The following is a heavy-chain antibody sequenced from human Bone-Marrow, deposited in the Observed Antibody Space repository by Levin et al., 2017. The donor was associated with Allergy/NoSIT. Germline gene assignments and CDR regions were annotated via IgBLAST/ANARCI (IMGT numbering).Heavy chain of an antibody. D-gene: IGHD1-26*01. J-gene: IGHJ3*01. CDR1: GLSLTASEEG. CDR3: VHNLGRAFAL. Sequence: SGPTLVKPTQTLTLTCSFSGLSLTASEEGVGWVRQPPGKALEWLALIHGDGDQRYSPSLKSRLTINRDTSRKEVGLAVTYVHVSDTGTYYCVHNLGRAFALWGQGTMVTVSS. V-gene: IGHV2-5*02. CDR2: IHGDGDQ.